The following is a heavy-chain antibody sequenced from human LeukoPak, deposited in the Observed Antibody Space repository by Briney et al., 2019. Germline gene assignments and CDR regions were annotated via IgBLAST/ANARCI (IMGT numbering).Heavy chain of an antibody. CDR2: IYSGGST. D-gene: IGHD4-17*01. J-gene: IGHJ4*02. CDR1: GFTVSSNY. Sequence: PGGSLRLSCAASGFTVSSNYMSWVRQAPGKGLEWVSVIYSGGSTYYADSVKGRFTISRDNSKNMLYLQMNSLRAEDTAVYYCATTVTTGNFDYWGQGTLVTVSS. CDR3: ATTVTTGNFDY. V-gene: IGHV3-66*01.